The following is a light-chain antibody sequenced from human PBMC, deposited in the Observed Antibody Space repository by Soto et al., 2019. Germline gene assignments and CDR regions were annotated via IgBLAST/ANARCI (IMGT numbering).Light chain of an antibody. Sequence: EFVLTQSPGILSLSPGERATLSCRASQSVSSNYLAWYQQKPGLAPRLVIYDASNRATGIPDRFIGSGSGTHFTLTISRLEPEDFALYYCQQYGSSPRISFGQGTRLEIK. V-gene: IGKV3D-20*01. CDR3: QQYGSSPRIS. CDR2: DAS. J-gene: IGKJ5*01. CDR1: QSVSSNY.